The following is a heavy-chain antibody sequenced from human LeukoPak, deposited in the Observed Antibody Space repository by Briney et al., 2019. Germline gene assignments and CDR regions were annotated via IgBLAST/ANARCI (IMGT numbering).Heavy chain of an antibody. CDR3: ARDLKMAGSDYYYYYMDV. CDR2: INPNSGGT. CDR1: GYTFTGYY. D-gene: IGHD5-24*01. Sequence: GASVKVSCKASGYTFTGYYMHWVRQAPGQGLEWMGWINPNSGGTNYAQKFQGRVTMTRDMSISTAYMELSRLRSDDTAVYYCARDLKMAGSDYYYYYMDVWGKGTTVTVSS. J-gene: IGHJ6*03. V-gene: IGHV1-2*02.